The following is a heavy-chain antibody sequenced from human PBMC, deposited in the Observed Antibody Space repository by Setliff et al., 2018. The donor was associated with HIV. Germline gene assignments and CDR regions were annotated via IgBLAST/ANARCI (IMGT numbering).Heavy chain of an antibody. D-gene: IGHD3-3*01. Sequence: SETLSLTCTVSGGSISSGTYYWSWIRQPAGKGLEWIGHIYTSGSTSGSANYNPSLKSRVTISVDMSKNQFSLKLNSVTAADTAVYYCARGKKFLEWLLRENAFDIWGQGTMVTVSS. CDR2: IYT. J-gene: IGHJ3*02. CDR3: ARGKKFLEWLLRENAFDI. CDR1: GGSISSGTYY. V-gene: IGHV4-61*09.